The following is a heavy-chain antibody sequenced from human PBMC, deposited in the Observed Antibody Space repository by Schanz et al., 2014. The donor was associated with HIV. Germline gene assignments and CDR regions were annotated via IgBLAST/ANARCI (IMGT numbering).Heavy chain of an antibody. CDR2: MWYDESHK. D-gene: IGHD6-13*01. Sequence: QVQLVESGGGVGQPGRSLRLSCTASGFTFSSSGMHWVRQAPGKGLEWVAAMWYDESHKGYADSVKGRFTISRDNSKNTLYLEMNSLRPEDTAVYYCARETSGFSTSWPPRYHYYGMDVWGQGTTVTVSS. CDR3: ARETSGFSTSWPPRYHYYGMDV. CDR1: GFTFSSSG. V-gene: IGHV3-33*01. J-gene: IGHJ6*02.